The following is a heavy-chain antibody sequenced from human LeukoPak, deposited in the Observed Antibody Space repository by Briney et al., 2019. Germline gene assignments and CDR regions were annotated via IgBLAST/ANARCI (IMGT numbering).Heavy chain of an antibody. CDR2: FYYSGST. D-gene: IGHD6-6*01. J-gene: IGHJ5*02. CDR3: ARNMGIWEQLVCGWFDP. Sequence: SETLSLTCTVSGGSISSSSYYWGWIRQPPGKGLEWIGSFYYSGSTYYNPSLKGRVTISVDTSKNQFSLKLSSVTAADTAVYYCARNMGIWEQLVCGWFDPWGQGTLVTVSS. V-gene: IGHV4-39*07. CDR1: GGSISSSSYY.